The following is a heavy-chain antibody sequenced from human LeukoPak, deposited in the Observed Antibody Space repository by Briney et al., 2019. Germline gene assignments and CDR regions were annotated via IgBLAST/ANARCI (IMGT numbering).Heavy chain of an antibody. D-gene: IGHD2-2*01. CDR3: ARGEFICTINTCYASALDS. CDR1: GYTFTCYA. Sequence: ASVTLSCPVSGYTFTCYAISWVRPATGQGRGWRGWNRSHNGDTNHAQKLQGRVTMSSDTSTRTAYMEMRSLRSEDTAVYYCARGEFICTINTCYASALDSWGQGTLVTVSS. V-gene: IGHV1-18*01. J-gene: IGHJ4*02. CDR2: NRSHNGDT.